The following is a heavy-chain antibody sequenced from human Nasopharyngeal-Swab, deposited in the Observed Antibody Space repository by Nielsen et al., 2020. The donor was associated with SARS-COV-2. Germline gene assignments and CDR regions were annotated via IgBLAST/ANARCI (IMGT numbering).Heavy chain of an antibody. Sequence: RQAPGKGLEWVSYISSSSSYTNYADSVKGRFTISRENAKNSLYLQMKSLRAEDTAVYYCAIRGLYDYVWGSSTSDAFDIWGQGTMVTVSS. CDR3: AIRGLYDYVWGSSTSDAFDI. D-gene: IGHD3-16*01. CDR2: ISSSSSYT. V-gene: IGHV3-11*06. J-gene: IGHJ3*02.